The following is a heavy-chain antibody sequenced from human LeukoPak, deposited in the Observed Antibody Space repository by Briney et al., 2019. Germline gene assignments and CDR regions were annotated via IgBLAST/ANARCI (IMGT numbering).Heavy chain of an antibody. CDR2: ISSSGSYI. J-gene: IGHJ4*02. CDR1: GFTFSSYS. Sequence: GVSLRLSCGASGFTFSSYSMNWVRQARGKAREWFSSISSSGSYIYYADSVKSGITISRDNAKNSLYLQMNSLRDEDTAVYYCARDRGSGYYPPFDYWGQGTLVTVSS. D-gene: IGHD3-22*01. CDR3: ARDRGSGYYPPFDY. V-gene: IGHV3-21*01.